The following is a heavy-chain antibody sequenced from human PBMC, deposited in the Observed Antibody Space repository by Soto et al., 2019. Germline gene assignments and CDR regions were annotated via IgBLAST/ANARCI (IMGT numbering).Heavy chain of an antibody. V-gene: IGHV1-18*01. CDR3: ARGGNVLRYFDWLWPSHYFDY. D-gene: IGHD3-9*01. Sequence: RASVKVSCKASGYTFTSYGISWVQQAPGQGLEWMGWISAYNGNTNYAQKLQGRVTMTTDTSTSTAYMELRSLRSDDTAVYYCARGGNVLRYFDWLWPSHYFDYWGQGXLVTVYS. CDR2: ISAYNGNT. J-gene: IGHJ4*02. CDR1: GYTFTSYG.